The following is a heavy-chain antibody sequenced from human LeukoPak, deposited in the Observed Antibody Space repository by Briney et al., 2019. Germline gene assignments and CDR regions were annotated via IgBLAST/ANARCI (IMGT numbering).Heavy chain of an antibody. V-gene: IGHV5-51*01. CDR3: ARPSSLYGGTSEDY. J-gene: IGHJ4*02. CDR2: IYPGDSDT. Sequence: GESLKISCKASGYIFTDYWIVWVRQMPGKGLEWMGAIYPGDSDTRYSPSLDGQVTISADKSVSTTYLQWSSLQASDTAMYYCARPSSLYGGTSEDYWGQGTLVTVSS. D-gene: IGHD4-23*01. CDR1: GYIFTDYW.